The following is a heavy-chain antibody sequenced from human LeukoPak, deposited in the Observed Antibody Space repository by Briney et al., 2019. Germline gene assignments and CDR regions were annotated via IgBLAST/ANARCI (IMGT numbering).Heavy chain of an antibody. CDR2: IYSGGST. D-gene: IGHD1-26*01. CDR3: ASGSYWYYYYYMGV. CDR1: GFTVSSNY. Sequence: PGGSLRLSCAASGFTVSSNYMSWVRQAPGKGLEWVSVIYSGGSTYYADSVKGRFTISRDNSKNTLYLQMNSLRAEDTAVYYCASGSYWYYYYYMGVWGKGTTVTVSS. J-gene: IGHJ6*03. V-gene: IGHV3-53*01.